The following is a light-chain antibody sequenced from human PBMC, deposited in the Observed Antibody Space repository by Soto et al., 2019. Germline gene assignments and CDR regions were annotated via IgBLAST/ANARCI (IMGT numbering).Light chain of an antibody. Sequence: EIVLTQSPGTLSLSPGKRATLSCRASQSVSSNYLAWYQQTPGQAPRLLIYGASSRATGIPDRFSGSGSGTDFTLTISRLEPEDFAVYYCQQYGSSPPITFGQGTRLEIE. CDR3: QQYGSSPPIT. V-gene: IGKV3-20*01. J-gene: IGKJ5*01. CDR2: GAS. CDR1: QSVSSNY.